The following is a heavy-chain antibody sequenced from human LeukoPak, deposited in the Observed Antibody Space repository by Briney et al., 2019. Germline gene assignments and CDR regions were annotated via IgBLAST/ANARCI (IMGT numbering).Heavy chain of an antibody. Sequence: SETLSLTCGVSGGSISSTNWWSWVRQPPGKGLEWIGEVDHSGSTKYNPALKSRVTISVDKSKNQLSLRLTSVTAADTAVYYCARVHKYCSGISCYRFDPWGQGTLVSISS. V-gene: IGHV4-4*02. D-gene: IGHD2-2*01. CDR2: VDHSGST. J-gene: IGHJ5*02. CDR3: ARVHKYCSGISCYRFDP. CDR1: GGSISSTNW.